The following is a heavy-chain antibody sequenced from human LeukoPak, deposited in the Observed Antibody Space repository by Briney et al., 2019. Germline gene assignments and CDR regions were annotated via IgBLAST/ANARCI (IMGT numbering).Heavy chain of an antibody. CDR1: GFTFSSYS. V-gene: IGHV4-39*07. CDR3: ARDMERVMITFGGPKRYFDL. J-gene: IGHJ2*01. Sequence: GSLRLSCAASGFTFSSYSMSWVRQAPGKGLEWIVSIYYSGSTYYNPSLKSRVTISVDTSKNQFSLKLSSVTAADTAVYYRARDMERVMITFGGPKRYFDLWGRGTLVTVSS. CDR2: IYYSGST. D-gene: IGHD3-16*01.